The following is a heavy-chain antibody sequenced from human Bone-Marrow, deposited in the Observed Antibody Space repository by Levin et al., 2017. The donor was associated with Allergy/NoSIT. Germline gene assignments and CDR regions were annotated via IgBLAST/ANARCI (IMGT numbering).Heavy chain of an antibody. CDR2: IYTRGSP. V-gene: IGHV4-31*03. Sequence: SCSLSGGSISSGGSYWSWFRLHPGKGLEWIGYIYTRGSPYYNPSLSGRVTISLDKSANQFSLSLRSVTAVDTAVYYCARASTYFEGYGGLNVWGQGTTVTVSS. D-gene: IGHD5-12*01. J-gene: IGHJ6*02. CDR1: GGSISSGGSY. CDR3: ARASTYFEGYGGLNV.